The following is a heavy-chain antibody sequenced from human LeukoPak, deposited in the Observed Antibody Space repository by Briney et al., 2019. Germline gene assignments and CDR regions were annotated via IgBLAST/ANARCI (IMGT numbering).Heavy chain of an antibody. CDR3: ARCLYCSSTSCSRHGGNYYYYYMDV. CDR2: ISAHNGNT. J-gene: IGHJ6*03. CDR1: GYTFTSYG. Sequence: GASVKVSCKASGYTFTSYGISWVRQAPGQGLEWMGWISAHNGNTNYAQKLQGRVTVTTDTSTSTAYMELRSLRSDDTAVFYCARCLYCSSTSCSRHGGNYYYYYMDVWGKGTTVTVSS. V-gene: IGHV1-18*01. D-gene: IGHD2-2*01.